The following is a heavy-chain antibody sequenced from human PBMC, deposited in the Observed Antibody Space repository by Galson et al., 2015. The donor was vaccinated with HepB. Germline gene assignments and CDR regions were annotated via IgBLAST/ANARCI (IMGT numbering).Heavy chain of an antibody. Sequence: PALVKPTQTLTLTCTVSGFSLSNTGMSVSWIRQPPGKALEWLAHIFSNDEKSYSRSLKSRVTISKDTSRSQVVLTMTNMDPVDTATYYCARVEVHYGSSGVVGATFDYGGQGTLVTVSS. J-gene: IGHJ4*02. D-gene: IGHD6-19*01. V-gene: IGHV2-26*01. CDR1: GFSLSNTGMS. CDR3: ARVEVHYGSSGVVGATFDY. CDR2: IFSNDEK.